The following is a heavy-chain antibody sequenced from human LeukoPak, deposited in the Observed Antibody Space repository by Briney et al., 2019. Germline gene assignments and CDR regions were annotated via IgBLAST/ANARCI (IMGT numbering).Heavy chain of an antibody. J-gene: IGHJ6*02. CDR3: ARDAVLVVIKGYYGMDV. V-gene: IGHV7-4-1*02. Sequence: ASVKVSCKASGYTFTSYAMNWVRQAPGQGLEWMGWINTNTGNPTYAQGFTGRFVFSLDTSVSTAYLQISGLKAEDTAVYYCARDAVLVVIKGYYGMDVWGQGTTVTVSS. CDR2: INTNTGNP. D-gene: IGHD3-22*01. CDR1: GYTFTSYA.